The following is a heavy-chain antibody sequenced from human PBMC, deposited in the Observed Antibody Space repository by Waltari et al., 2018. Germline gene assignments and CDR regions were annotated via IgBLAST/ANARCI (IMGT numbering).Heavy chain of an antibody. D-gene: IGHD4-4*01. CDR1: GFTFMNYW. CDR3: ARDSAPYSNYADAIDI. Sequence: EVQLVESGGGLVQPGGSLRVSCVASGFTFMNYWMSWVRQAPGKGLGWVARIHKEGGEEYYVDSVKGRFTVSRNNATNSLHLHMDSLRVEDTAIYYYARDSAPYSNYADAIDIWGQGTMVIVSS. J-gene: IGHJ3*02. V-gene: IGHV3-7*01. CDR2: IHKEGGEE.